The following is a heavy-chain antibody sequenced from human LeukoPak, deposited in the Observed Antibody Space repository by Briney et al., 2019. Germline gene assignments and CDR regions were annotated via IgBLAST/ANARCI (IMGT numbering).Heavy chain of an antibody. V-gene: IGHV4-61*01. CDR2: IFYSGST. D-gene: IGHD2-2*01. CDR3: ARDRRYRFCTSSSCNNAFDI. CDR1: GGSVSSGSYY. J-gene: IGHJ3*02. Sequence: SETLSLTCTVSGGSVSSGSYYWSWIRQPPGQGLMWIGYIFYSGSTNYTPSLKSRVTISVDASKNQFSLNLNSVTAADTAVYYCARDRRYRFCTSSSCNNAFDIWGQGTMVTVSS.